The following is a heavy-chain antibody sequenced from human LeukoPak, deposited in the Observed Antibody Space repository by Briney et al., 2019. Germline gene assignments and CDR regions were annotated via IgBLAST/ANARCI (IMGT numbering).Heavy chain of an antibody. D-gene: IGHD4-17*01. CDR2: IIPIFGTA. Sequence: ASVKVSCKASGGTFSSYAISWVRQAPGQGLEWMGGIIPIFGTANYAQKFQGRVTITADESTSTAYMELRSLRSDDTAVYYCARQDGDYRGSYYYYYGMDVWGQGTTVTVSS. J-gene: IGHJ6*02. V-gene: IGHV1-69*13. CDR3: ARQDGDYRGSYYYYYGMDV. CDR1: GGTFSSYA.